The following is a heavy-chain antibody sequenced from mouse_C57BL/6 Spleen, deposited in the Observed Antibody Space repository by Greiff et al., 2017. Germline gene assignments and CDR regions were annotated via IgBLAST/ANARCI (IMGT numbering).Heavy chain of an antibody. V-gene: IGHV5-17*01. CDR1: GFTFSDYG. CDR3: AREDYYGSSFDY. D-gene: IGHD1-1*01. J-gene: IGHJ2*01. CDR2: ISSGSSTI. Sequence: ELNVVESGGGLVKPGGSLKLSCAASGFTFSDYGMHWVRQAPEKGLEWVAYISSGSSTIYYADTVKGRFTISRDNAKNTLFLQMTSLRSEDTAMYYCAREDYYGSSFDYWGQGTTLTVSS.